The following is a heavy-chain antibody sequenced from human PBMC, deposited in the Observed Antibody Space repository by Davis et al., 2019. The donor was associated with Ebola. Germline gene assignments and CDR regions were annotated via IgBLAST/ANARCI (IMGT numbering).Heavy chain of an antibody. D-gene: IGHD4-11*01. V-gene: IGHV3-7*01. CDR3: ARDSDDYSFDY. Sequence: GESLKISCAASGFTFSGSWMTWVRQAPGRGLEWVGNIKPDGSAKYYVDSLKGRFTISRDNSKNTLYLQMNSLRPEDTAVYYCARDSDDYSFDYWGQGTLVTVSS. CDR2: IKPDGSAK. CDR1: GFTFSGSW. J-gene: IGHJ4*02.